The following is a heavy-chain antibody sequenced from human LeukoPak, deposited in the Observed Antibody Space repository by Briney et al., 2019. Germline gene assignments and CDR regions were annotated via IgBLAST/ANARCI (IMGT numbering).Heavy chain of an antibody. CDR1: GFTFSSYW. V-gene: IGHV3-74*01. CDR3: ARDPENGAGLVDY. D-gene: IGHD2-8*01. J-gene: IGHJ4*02. CDR2: INTDGSST. Sequence: GGSLRLSCAASGFTFSSYWMHWVRQAPGKGLVWVSRINTDGSSTSYADSVKGRFTISRDNAKNTLYLQMNSLRAEDTAVCYCARDPENGAGLVDYWGQGTLVTVSS.